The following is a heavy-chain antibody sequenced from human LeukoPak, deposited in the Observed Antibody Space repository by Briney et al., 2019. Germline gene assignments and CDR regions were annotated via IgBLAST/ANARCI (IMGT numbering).Heavy chain of an antibody. J-gene: IGHJ4*02. D-gene: IGHD6-19*01. V-gene: IGHV3-30*04. Sequence: RRSLRLSCAASGFTPSSYAPHWVRQAPGKGLEWVAVISYDGSNTYYADSVKGRFTIPRDNSKNTLYLQMNSLGAEDTAVYYCPRDRIQWRRCGPYDYWGRGTLVSVSS. CDR2: ISYDGSNT. CDR3: PRDRIQWRRCGPYDY. CDR1: GFTPSSYA.